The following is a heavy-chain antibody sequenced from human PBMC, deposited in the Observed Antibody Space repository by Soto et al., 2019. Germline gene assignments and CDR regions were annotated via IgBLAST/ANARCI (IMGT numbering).Heavy chain of an antibody. CDR1: SYSISSTNW. V-gene: IGHV4-28*06. Sequence: PSETLSLTCAVSSYSISSTNWWGWIRQPPGKGLEWIGYIYYSGSTHYNPSLKGRVTMSVDTSKNQFSLKLSSVTALDTAVYYCARTYHYDTSGYSSKWYFDLWGRGTLVTVSS. CDR3: ARTYHYDTSGYSSKWYFDL. D-gene: IGHD3-22*01. CDR2: IYYSGST. J-gene: IGHJ2*01.